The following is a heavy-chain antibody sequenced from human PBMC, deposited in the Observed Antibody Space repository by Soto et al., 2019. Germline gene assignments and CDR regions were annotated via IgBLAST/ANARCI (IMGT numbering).Heavy chain of an antibody. J-gene: IGHJ4*02. Sequence: PVGSLRLSCAASGFTSSSYAMSWVRQAPGKELEWVSAISGSGGSTYYADSVKGRFTISRDNSKNTLYLQMNSLRAEDTAVYYCATYSSGYYYFDYWGQGTLVTVSS. CDR1: GFTSSSYA. CDR2: ISGSGGST. CDR3: ATYSSGYYYFDY. D-gene: IGHD3-22*01. V-gene: IGHV3-23*01.